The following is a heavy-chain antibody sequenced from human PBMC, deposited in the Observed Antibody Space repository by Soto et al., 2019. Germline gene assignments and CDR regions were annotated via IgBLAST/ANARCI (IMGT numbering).Heavy chain of an antibody. CDR1: GFTFSSYD. CDR2: IGTTGDT. Sequence: GESLRLSCSAAGFTFSSYDMHGVRQGTGKGLEWVSAIGTTGDTYYAGSVKGRFTISRENAKKTLSLQMNSLRAEDTAVHYCATGRGGRSEDWGKATLVTVSS. J-gene: IGHJ4*02. D-gene: IGHD3-3*01. V-gene: IGHV3-13*04. CDR3: ATGRGGRSED.